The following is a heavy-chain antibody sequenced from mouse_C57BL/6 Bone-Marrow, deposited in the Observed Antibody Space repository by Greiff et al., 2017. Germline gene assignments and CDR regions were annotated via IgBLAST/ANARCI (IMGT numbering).Heavy chain of an antibody. CDR2: ISSGGSYT. J-gene: IGHJ4*01. CDR1: GFTFSSYG. Sequence: EVKLMESGGDLVKPGGSLKLSCAASGFTFSSYGMSWVRQTPDKRLEWVATISSGGSYTYYPDSVKGRFTISRDNAKNTLYLQMSSLKSEDTAMYYCASPITTVYYYAMDYWGQGTSVTVSS. CDR3: ASPITTVYYYAMDY. V-gene: IGHV5-6*01. D-gene: IGHD1-1*01.